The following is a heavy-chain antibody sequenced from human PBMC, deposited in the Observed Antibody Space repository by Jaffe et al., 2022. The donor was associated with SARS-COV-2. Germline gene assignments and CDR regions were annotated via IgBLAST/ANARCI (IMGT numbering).Heavy chain of an antibody. CDR3: AKDPGEGRETLDS. CDR2: IYHTGVT. Sequence: QVQLQESGPGLVKPSGTLSLTCAVSGDSVSSSNWWSWVRQPPGKGLEWIGEIYHTGVTNYNPSLKSRVTVSIDKSKNQVSLNLNSVTAADTAVYYCAKDPGEGRETLDSWGRGTLVTVSS. J-gene: IGHJ5*02. D-gene: IGHD1-26*01. V-gene: IGHV4-4*02. CDR1: GDSVSSSNW.